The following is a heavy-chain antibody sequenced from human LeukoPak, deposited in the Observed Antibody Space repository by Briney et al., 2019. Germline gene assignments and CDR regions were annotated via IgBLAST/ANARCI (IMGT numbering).Heavy chain of an antibody. V-gene: IGHV4-31*03. Sequence: SETLSLTCTVSGGSISSGGYYWSWIRQHPGEGLEWIGYIYYSGSTYYNPSLKSRVTISVDTSKNQFSLKLSSVTAADTAVYYCARVRGQFYYDSSGYNDAFDIWGQGTMVTVSS. CDR2: IYYSGST. CDR1: GGSISSGGYY. J-gene: IGHJ3*02. D-gene: IGHD3-22*01. CDR3: ARVRGQFYYDSSGYNDAFDI.